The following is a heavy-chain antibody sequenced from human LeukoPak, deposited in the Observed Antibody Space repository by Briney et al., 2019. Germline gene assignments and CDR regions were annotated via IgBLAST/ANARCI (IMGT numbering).Heavy chain of an antibody. J-gene: IGHJ4*02. D-gene: IGHD3-22*01. CDR3: ASGPYYYDSSGYMPY. CDR2: IIPIFGTA. CDR1: GGTFSSYA. Sequence: ASVKVSCKASGGTFSSYAISWVRQAPGQGLEWMGGIIPIFGTANYAQKYQGRVTITADESTSTACMELSSLRSEDTAVYYCASGPYYYDSSGYMPYWGQGTLVTVSS. V-gene: IGHV1-69*13.